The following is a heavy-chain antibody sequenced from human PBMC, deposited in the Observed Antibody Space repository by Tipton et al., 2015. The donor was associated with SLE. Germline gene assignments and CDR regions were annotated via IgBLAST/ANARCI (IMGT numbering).Heavy chain of an antibody. CDR1: GFTFSSYA. Sequence: SLRLSCAASGFTFSSYAMSWVRQAPGKGLEWVGFIRSKAYGGTTEYAASVKGRFTISRDDSKSIAYLQMNSLKTEDTAVYYCTRGLSDLIVGATHFDYWGQGTLVTVSS. D-gene: IGHD1-26*01. CDR2: IRSKAYGGTT. CDR3: TRGLSDLIVGATHFDY. V-gene: IGHV3-49*04. J-gene: IGHJ4*02.